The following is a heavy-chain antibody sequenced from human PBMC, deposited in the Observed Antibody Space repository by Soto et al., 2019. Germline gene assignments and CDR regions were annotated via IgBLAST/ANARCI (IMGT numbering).Heavy chain of an antibody. CDR2: IIPIFGTA. J-gene: IGHJ4*02. CDR3: ARGGDGYNYIGPRFDY. D-gene: IGHD5-12*01. CDR1: GGTFSSYA. Sequence: ASVKVSCKASGGTFSSYAISWVRQAPGQGLEWMGGIIPIFGTANYAQKFQGRVTITADESTSTAYMELSSLRSEDTAVFYCARGGDGYNYIGPRFDYWGQGTLVTVSS. V-gene: IGHV1-69*13.